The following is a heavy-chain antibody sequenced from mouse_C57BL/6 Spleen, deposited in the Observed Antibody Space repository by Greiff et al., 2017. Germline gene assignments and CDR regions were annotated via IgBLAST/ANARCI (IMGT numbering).Heavy chain of an antibody. J-gene: IGHJ1*03. Sequence: EVKLVESGPELVKPGASVKMSCKASGYTFTDYNMHWVKQSHGKSLEWIGYINPNNGGTSYNQKFKGKATLTVNKSSSTAYMELRSLTSEDSAVYYCAKDYGYWYFDVWGTGTTVTVSS. CDR3: AKDYGYWYFDV. CDR1: GYTFTDYN. CDR2: INPNNGGT. D-gene: IGHD2-4*01. V-gene: IGHV1-22*01.